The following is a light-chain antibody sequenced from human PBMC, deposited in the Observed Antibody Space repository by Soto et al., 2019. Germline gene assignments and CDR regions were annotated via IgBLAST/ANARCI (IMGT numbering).Light chain of an antibody. V-gene: IGLV2-14*01. CDR1: SSDVGGYNY. J-gene: IGLJ2*01. CDR3: SSYTSSSTRVV. CDR2: DVS. Sequence: QSALTQPASVSGSPGQSITISCTGTSSDVGGYNYVSWYQQHPGKAPKLMIYDVSNRPSGVSNRFSGSKSGNTASLTISGLHAEDEADYYCSSYTSSSTRVVFGGGTQLTVL.